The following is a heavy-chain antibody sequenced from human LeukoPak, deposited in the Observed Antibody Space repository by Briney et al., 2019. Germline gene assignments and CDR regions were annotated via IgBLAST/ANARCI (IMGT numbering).Heavy chain of an antibody. Sequence: GESLKISCKGSGYILTNYWIGWVRQMPGKGLEWMGFIYPGDSDTRYSPSFQGQVTISADKSISTAYLQWSSLKASDTAMYYCARRRDLYSGSYYPFDYWGQGTLVTVSS. CDR1: GYILTNYW. CDR3: ARRRDLYSGSYYPFDY. D-gene: IGHD1-26*01. V-gene: IGHV5-51*01. CDR2: IYPGDSDT. J-gene: IGHJ4*02.